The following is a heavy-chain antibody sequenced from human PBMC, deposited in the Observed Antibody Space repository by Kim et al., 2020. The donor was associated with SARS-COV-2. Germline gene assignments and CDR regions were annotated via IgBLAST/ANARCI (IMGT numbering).Heavy chain of an antibody. Sequence: VKGRFTISRDNAKNSLYLQMNSLRAEDTALYYCAKGDVSSGYYYGLPDYWGQGTLVTVSS. J-gene: IGHJ4*02. CDR3: AKGDVSSGYYYGLPDY. V-gene: IGHV3-9*01. D-gene: IGHD3-22*01.